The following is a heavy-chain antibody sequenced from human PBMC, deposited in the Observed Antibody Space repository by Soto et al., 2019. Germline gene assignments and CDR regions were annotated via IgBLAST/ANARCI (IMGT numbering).Heavy chain of an antibody. D-gene: IGHD2-15*01. J-gene: IGHJ5*02. Sequence: PGGSLRLSCAPSEVTFSNYAMSWVRQAPGKGLEWVSAITGSGYNTYYADSVKGRFTISRDNSKNTLYMQMNSLRAEDTAVYYCAVRVVGAVSWFDPWGQGTLVTVSS. CDR1: EVTFSNYA. V-gene: IGHV3-23*01. CDR2: ITGSGYNT. CDR3: AVRVVGAVSWFDP.